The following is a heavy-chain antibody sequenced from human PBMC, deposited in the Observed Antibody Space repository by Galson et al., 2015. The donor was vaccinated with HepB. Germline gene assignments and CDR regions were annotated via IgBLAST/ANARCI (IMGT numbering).Heavy chain of an antibody. D-gene: IGHD1-1*01. CDR3: AKGTTDIDY. J-gene: IGHJ4*02. CDR2: ISFSGHST. V-gene: IGHV3-23*01. CDR1: GFTFSRLG. Sequence: SLRLSCAASGFTFSRLGMTWVRQAPGKGLDCVSAISFSGHSTDYADSVKGRFTISRDDSKNMLYLQMNNLRPEDTAVYYCAKGTTDIDYWGRGTQVTVSS.